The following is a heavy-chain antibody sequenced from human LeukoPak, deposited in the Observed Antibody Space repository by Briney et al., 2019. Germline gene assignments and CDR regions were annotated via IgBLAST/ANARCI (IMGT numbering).Heavy chain of an antibody. CDR2: MYYSGST. V-gene: IGHV4-30-4*01. D-gene: IGHD3-22*01. Sequence: SETLSLTCTVSGGSISSGDYYWSWICQPPGKGLEWIAYMYYSGSTYYNPSLKSRVTMSADTSKNQLSLKLSSATAADTAVYYCARPYYYDSRIDPWGQGILVTVSS. CDR3: ARPYYYDSRIDP. J-gene: IGHJ5*02. CDR1: GGSISSGDYY.